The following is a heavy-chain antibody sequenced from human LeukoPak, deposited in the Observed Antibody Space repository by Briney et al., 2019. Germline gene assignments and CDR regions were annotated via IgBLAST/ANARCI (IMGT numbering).Heavy chain of an antibody. Sequence: GGSLRLSCAASGFTFSNFVMNWVRQAPGKGLEWVSGIYWNGGSTEYADSVKGRFTISRDKAKNSLYLQMNSLRAEDTDLYYCARDRYDYVWGSNGYYYYIDGWGKGTTVTVSS. V-gene: IGHV3-20*04. CDR3: ARDRYDYVWGSNGYYYYIDG. D-gene: IGHD3-16*01. CDR1: GFTFSNFV. J-gene: IGHJ6*03. CDR2: IYWNGGST.